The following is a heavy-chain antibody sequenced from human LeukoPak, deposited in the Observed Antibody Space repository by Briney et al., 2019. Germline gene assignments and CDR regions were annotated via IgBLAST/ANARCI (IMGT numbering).Heavy chain of an antibody. CDR3: ARDPGAGDY. CDR2: ITSRGNI. J-gene: IGHJ4*02. Sequence: PGGSLTLSCAASGFTFSSYAMSWVRQAPGKGLEWVSSITSRGNIYYADSVKGRFTISRDNARDSLFLQMNRLRAEDTAVYYCARDPGAGDYWGQGTLVTVSS. V-gene: IGHV3-21*01. D-gene: IGHD3-10*01. CDR1: GFTFSSYA.